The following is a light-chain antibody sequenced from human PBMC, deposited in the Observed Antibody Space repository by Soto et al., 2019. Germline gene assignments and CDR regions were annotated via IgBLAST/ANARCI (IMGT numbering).Light chain of an antibody. Sequence: DIQLTQSPSFLSASVGDRVTITCRASQGISSYLAWYQQKPGKAPKLLIYAASTLQSGVPSSFSGSGPGTEFTLTISSLQPEDVATYYCQQQNSYPPTFGGGTKVEIK. J-gene: IGKJ4*01. CDR2: AAS. V-gene: IGKV1-9*01. CDR1: QGISSY. CDR3: QQQNSYPPT.